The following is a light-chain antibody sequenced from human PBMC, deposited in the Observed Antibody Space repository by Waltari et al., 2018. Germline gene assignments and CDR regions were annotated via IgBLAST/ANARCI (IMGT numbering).Light chain of an antibody. V-gene: IGLV3-21*02. CDR1: NIATKS. Sequence: SYVLTQPPSVSVAPGQTASITCGGNNIATKSVHWYQQKPGQAPVLVVYNDSDRPSGIPERFSGSNAGKTATLTISRVEAGDEADYYCQVWDTTADLAIFGGGTKLTVL. J-gene: IGLJ2*01. CDR3: QVWDTTADLAI. CDR2: NDS.